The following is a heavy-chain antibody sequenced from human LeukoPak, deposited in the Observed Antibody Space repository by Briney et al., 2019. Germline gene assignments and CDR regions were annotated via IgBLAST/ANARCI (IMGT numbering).Heavy chain of an antibody. J-gene: IGHJ6*03. CDR1: GFTFSNYW. D-gene: IGHD1-1*01. V-gene: IGHV3-23*01. Sequence: GGSLRLSCAASGFTFSNYWMIWVRQAPGQGLEWVSSISGGGVHTYYADSVKGRFTVSRDKSKNTLYLQMNSLRAEDTAVYYGARVPSWKGYMDVWGKGTTVTVSS. CDR2: ISGGGVHT. CDR3: ARVPSWKGYMDV.